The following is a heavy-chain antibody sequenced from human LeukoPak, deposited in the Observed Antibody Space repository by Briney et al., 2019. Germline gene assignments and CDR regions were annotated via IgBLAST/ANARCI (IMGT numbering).Heavy chain of an antibody. CDR1: GGSFSGYY. D-gene: IGHD1-1*01. CDR3: AIQLERLYLYAFDI. CDR2: INHSGST. Sequence: PSGTLSLTCAVYGGSFSGYYWSWIRQPPGKGLEWIGEINHSGSTNYNPSLKSRVTISVDTSKNQFSLKLSSVTAADTAVYYCAIQLERLYLYAFDIWGQGTMVTVS. J-gene: IGHJ3*02. V-gene: IGHV4-34*01.